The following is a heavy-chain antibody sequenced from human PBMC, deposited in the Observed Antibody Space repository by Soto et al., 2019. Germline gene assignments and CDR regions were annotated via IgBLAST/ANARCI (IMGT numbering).Heavy chain of an antibody. Sequence: GGSLRLSCAASGFTFSSYSMNWVRQAPGKALEWVSSISSSSSYIYYADAVKGRFTISRDNAKNSLYLQMNSLRAEDTAVYYCAGDYDFWSGYSETHISSADYWGQGTLVTVSS. CDR2: ISSSSSYI. CDR1: GFTFSSYS. D-gene: IGHD3-3*01. CDR3: AGDYDFWSGYSETHISSADY. J-gene: IGHJ4*02. V-gene: IGHV3-21*01.